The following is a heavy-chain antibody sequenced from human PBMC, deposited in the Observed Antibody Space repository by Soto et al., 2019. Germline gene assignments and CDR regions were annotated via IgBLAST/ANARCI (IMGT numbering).Heavy chain of an antibody. J-gene: IGHJ5*02. CDR3: ARDLSGATIWDYDSSGYSFDP. D-gene: IGHD3-22*01. CDR1: GFTFSSYS. CDR2: ISSSSSYI. Sequence: PGGSLRLSCAASGFTFSSYSMNWVRQAPGKGLEWVSSISSSSSYIYYADSVKGRFTISRDNAKNSLYLQMNSLRAEDTAVYYCARDLSGATIWDYDSSGYSFDPWGQGTMVNVSS. V-gene: IGHV3-21*01.